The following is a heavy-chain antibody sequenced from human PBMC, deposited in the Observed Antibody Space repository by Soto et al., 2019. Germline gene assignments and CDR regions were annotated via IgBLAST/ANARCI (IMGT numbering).Heavy chain of an antibody. Sequence: GGSVRLCCAAYGFTVSGYDMSWVCPAPGKGLEWVSAISGSVGRTYYADSVKGRFTISRDNSKNTLYLQMNSLRAEDTAVYYCAKRRGYCSSTSCYAGRNVWGQGT. CDR3: AKRRGYCSSTSCYAGRNV. CDR2: ISGSVGRT. V-gene: IGHV3-23*01. D-gene: IGHD2-2*01. J-gene: IGHJ6*02. CDR1: GFTVSGYD.